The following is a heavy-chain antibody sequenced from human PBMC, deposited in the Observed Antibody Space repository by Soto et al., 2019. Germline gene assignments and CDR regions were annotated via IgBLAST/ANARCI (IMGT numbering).Heavy chain of an antibody. D-gene: IGHD3-22*01. Sequence: EVQLVESGGGLVQPGGSLRLSCAASGFTFSSYSMNWVRQAPGKGLEWVSYISSSSSTIYYADSVKGRVTISRDNAKNSLYLAMNSLRAEDTAVYYCARPDSSGPYWGQGTLVTVSS. CDR1: GFTFSSYS. J-gene: IGHJ1*01. V-gene: IGHV3-48*01. CDR3: ARPDSSGPY. CDR2: ISSSSSTI.